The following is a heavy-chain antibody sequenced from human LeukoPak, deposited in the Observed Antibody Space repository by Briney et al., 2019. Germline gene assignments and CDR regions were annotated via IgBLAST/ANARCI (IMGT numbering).Heavy chain of an antibody. CDR1: GFTFSAYA. V-gene: IGHV3-23*01. CDR2: ISGSGGSA. CDR3: AKDYDSSGYYKRGGFDI. Sequence: GGSLRLSCAASGFTFSAYAMSWVRQAPGKGLECISAISGSGGSAYSADSVKGRFTISRDNSKNTLYLQMNSLRAEDTAVYYCAKDYDSSGYYKRGGFDIWGQGTMVTVSS. J-gene: IGHJ3*02. D-gene: IGHD3-22*01.